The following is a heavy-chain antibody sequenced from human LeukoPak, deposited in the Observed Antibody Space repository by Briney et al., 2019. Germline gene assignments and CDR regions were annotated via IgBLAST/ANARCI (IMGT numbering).Heavy chain of an antibody. CDR2: IRYDGSNK. V-gene: IGHV3-30*02. CDR1: GFTFSSYG. D-gene: IGHD3-3*01. J-gene: IGHJ4*02. CDR3: AYLEIFGVAIPYYFDY. Sequence: GGSLRLSCAASGFTFSSYGMHWVRQAPGKGLEWVAFIRYDGSNKYYADSVKGRFTISRDNSKNTLYLQMNSLRAEDTAVYYCAYLEIFGVAIPYYFDYWGQGTLVTVSS.